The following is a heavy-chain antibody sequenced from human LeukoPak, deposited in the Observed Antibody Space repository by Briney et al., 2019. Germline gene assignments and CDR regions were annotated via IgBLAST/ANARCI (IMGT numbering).Heavy chain of an antibody. CDR2: IYYSGST. CDR3: ARGPYCSSTSCHWGSFDY. D-gene: IGHD2-2*01. CDR1: GGSISSYY. Sequence: SETLSLTCTVSGGSISSYYWSWIRQPPGKGLEWIGYIYYSGSTNYNPSLKSRVTISVDTSKNQFSLKLSSVTAADTAAYYCARGPYCSSTSCHWGSFDYWGQGTLVTVPS. J-gene: IGHJ4*02. V-gene: IGHV4-59*01.